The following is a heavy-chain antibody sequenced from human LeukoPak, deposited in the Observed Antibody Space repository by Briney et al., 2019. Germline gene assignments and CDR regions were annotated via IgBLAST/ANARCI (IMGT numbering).Heavy chain of an antibody. D-gene: IGHD6-19*01. Sequence: ASVKVSCKASGYTFTSYGISWVRQAPGQGLEWMGWISAYNGNTYYAQNLQGRVTMTTDTSTSTAYMELRSLRSDDTAVYYCARDLKRGFNSGRYSWGTGSSNDYWGQGTLVTVSS. CDR2: ISAYNGNT. CDR3: ARDLKRGFNSGRYSWGTGSSNDY. J-gene: IGHJ4*02. CDR1: GYTFTSYG. V-gene: IGHV1-18*01.